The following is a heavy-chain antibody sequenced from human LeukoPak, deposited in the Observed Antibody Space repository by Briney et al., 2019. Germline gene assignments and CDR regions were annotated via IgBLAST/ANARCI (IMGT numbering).Heavy chain of an antibody. Sequence: GGSLRLSCAAFGFTFSSYSMNWVRQAPGKGLEWLAGISHDGGNKYYADSVKGRFTISRDNSQNTLDLQMNSLRAEDTALYYCAKETMVTLGSYFHYWGQGTQVTVSS. CDR3: AKETMVTLGSYFHY. J-gene: IGHJ4*02. V-gene: IGHV3-30*18. CDR2: ISHDGGNK. D-gene: IGHD4-23*01. CDR1: GFTFSSYS.